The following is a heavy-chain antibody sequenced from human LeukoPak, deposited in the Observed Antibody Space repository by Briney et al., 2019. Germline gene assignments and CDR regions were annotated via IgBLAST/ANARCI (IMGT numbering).Heavy chain of an antibody. V-gene: IGHV3-9*01. J-gene: IGHJ4*02. CDR3: AINGGGDSGYGNFDY. CDR2: INWNSDSI. Sequence: GGSLRLSCAVSGFTFDDYAMHWVRQVPGKGLEWVSGINWNSDSIGYADSVKGRFTTSRDNAKNSLYLQMNSLRAEDTAFYYCAINGGGDSGYGNFDYWGQGTLVTVPS. CDR1: GFTFDDYA. D-gene: IGHD5-12*01.